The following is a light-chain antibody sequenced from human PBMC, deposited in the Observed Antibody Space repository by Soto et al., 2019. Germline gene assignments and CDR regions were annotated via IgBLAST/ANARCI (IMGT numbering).Light chain of an antibody. V-gene: IGKV1-12*01. CDR3: QEANSVPYT. J-gene: IGKJ2*01. CDR2: AAS. CDR1: QDISSW. Sequence: DIQMTQSPSSVSASVGDRVTITCRARQDISSWLAWYQHKPGQAPKLRIFAASTLQTGVPSRFSGRGSGKDFTRTISRLQPEDFGTYYCQEANSVPYTFGQGTKVDI.